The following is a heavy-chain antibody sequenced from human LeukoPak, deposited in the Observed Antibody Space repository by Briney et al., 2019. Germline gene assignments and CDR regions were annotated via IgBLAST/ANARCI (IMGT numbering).Heavy chain of an antibody. Sequence: PSETLSLTCTVSGGSISSHYWSWIRQPPGKGLEWIGYIYYSGSTNYNPSLKSRVTISVDTSKNQFSLKLSSVTAADTAVYYCARRRAYYDFWNLEPEAFRIWGQGTMVTVSS. CDR2: IYYSGST. D-gene: IGHD3-3*01. CDR1: GGSISSHY. J-gene: IGHJ3*02. CDR3: ARRRAYYDFWNLEPEAFRI. V-gene: IGHV4-59*11.